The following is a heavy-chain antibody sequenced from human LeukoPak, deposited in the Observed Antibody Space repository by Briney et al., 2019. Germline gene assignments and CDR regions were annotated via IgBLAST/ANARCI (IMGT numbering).Heavy chain of an antibody. CDR3: ARHYGDQGGDAFDI. CDR2: IYYSGNS. D-gene: IGHD4-17*01. V-gene: IGHV4-61*08. J-gene: IGHJ3*02. Sequence: NPSETLSLTCTVSGGSISSGGYYWSCIRQHPGKGLEWIAYIYYSGNSNYNPSLKSRVTISVDTSKSQFSLKLSSVTAADTAVYYCARHYGDQGGDAFDIWGQGTMVTVSS. CDR1: GGSISSGGYY.